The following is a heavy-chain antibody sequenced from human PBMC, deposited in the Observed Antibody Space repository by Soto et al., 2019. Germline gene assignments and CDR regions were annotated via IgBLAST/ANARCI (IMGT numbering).Heavy chain of an antibody. J-gene: IGHJ5*01. CDR2: IYWDDDK. CDR3: AHAMLYCTGGSCSTWFDS. V-gene: IGHV2-5*02. Sequence: QITLKESGPTLVKPTQTLTLTCTFSGFSLSTHGVGVGWVRQPAGKALEWLALIYWDDDKRYSASLNSRLTTTKDTAKDQVVHTMTNMDPVDTATYYCAHAMLYCTGGSCSTWFDSWGQGTLVTVSS. D-gene: IGHD2-15*01. CDR1: GFSLSTHGVG.